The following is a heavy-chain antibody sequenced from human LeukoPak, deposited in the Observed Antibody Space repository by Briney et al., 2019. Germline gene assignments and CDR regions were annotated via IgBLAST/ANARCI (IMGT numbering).Heavy chain of an antibody. V-gene: IGHV3-53*01. Sequence: GGSLRLSCAASGLTVSSNCMSWVRQAPGKGLEWVSFIYSGGNTYYADSVKGRFTISRDNSKNTVHLQMNSLRAEDTAMYYCAELGITMIGGVWGKGTTVTISS. D-gene: IGHD3-10*02. J-gene: IGHJ6*04. CDR1: GLTVSSNC. CDR3: AELGITMIGGV. CDR2: IYSGGNT.